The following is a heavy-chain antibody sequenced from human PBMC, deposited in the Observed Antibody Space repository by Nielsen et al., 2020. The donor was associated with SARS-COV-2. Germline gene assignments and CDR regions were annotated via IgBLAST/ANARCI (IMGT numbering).Heavy chain of an antibody. CDR2: IYTDGST. D-gene: IGHD7-27*01. J-gene: IGHJ6*02. CDR1: GFTISSSF. CDR3: ARDNWGRMDV. Sequence: GESLKISCGASGFTISSSFMSWVRQAAGKGLDWVSVIYTDGSTSHADSEKGRFTISRDNSKNTLYLQMNSLRAEDTAVYYCARDNWGRMDVWGQGTTVTVSS. V-gene: IGHV3-66*01.